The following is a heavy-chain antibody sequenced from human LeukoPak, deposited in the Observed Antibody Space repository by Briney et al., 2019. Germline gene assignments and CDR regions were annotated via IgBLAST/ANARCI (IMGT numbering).Heavy chain of an antibody. CDR1: GFTFSSFA. Sequence: GGSLRLSCAASGFTFSSFAMGWVRQAPGKGLEWVSTISGSGGSTNCADSVKGRFTFSRDNSKNTLYLQMNSLRAEDTAVYYCAKDLPDYGDYIEGYWGQGTLVTVSS. J-gene: IGHJ4*02. D-gene: IGHD4-17*01. CDR2: ISGSGGST. V-gene: IGHV3-23*01. CDR3: AKDLPDYGDYIEGY.